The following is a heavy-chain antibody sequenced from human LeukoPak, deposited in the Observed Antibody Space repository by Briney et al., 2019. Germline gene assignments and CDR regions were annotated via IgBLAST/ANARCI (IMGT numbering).Heavy chain of an antibody. V-gene: IGHV4-59*08. Sequence: SQTLSLTCTVSGGSISSYYWSWIRQPPGKGLEWIGYIYYSGSTNYNPSLKSRVTISVDTSKNQFSLKLSSVTAADTAVYYCARSSSGWYNTPFDYWGQGTLVTVSS. J-gene: IGHJ4*02. CDR2: IYYSGST. D-gene: IGHD6-19*01. CDR3: ARSSSGWYNTPFDY. CDR1: GGSISSYY.